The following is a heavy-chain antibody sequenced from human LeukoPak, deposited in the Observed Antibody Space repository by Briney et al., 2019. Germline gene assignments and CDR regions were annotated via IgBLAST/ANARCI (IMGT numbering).Heavy chain of an antibody. CDR1: GFTFSNYW. J-gene: IGHJ6*03. CDR2: IKQDGSEK. CDR3: ARGVDYHYYYYMDF. V-gene: IGHV3-7*01. Sequence: GGSLRLSCAASGFTFSNYWLTWVRQAPGKGLEWVANIKQDGSEKHYVDSVKGRFTISRDNAKRSLYLQMNSLRAEGTAVFYCARGVDYHYYYYMDFWGKGTTVTVSS.